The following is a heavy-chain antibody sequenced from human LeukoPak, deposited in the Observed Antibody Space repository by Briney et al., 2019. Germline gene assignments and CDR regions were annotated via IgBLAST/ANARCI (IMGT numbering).Heavy chain of an antibody. D-gene: IGHD1-26*01. CDR3: ARSYSLSWYFDL. J-gene: IGHJ2*01. Sequence: GGSLRLSCAASGFTFSSYSMNWARQAPGKGLEWVSSISSSSSYIYYADSVKGRFTISRDNAKNSLYLQMNSLRAEDTAVYYCARSYSLSWYFDLWGRGTLVTVSS. V-gene: IGHV3-21*01. CDR2: ISSSSSYI. CDR1: GFTFSSYS.